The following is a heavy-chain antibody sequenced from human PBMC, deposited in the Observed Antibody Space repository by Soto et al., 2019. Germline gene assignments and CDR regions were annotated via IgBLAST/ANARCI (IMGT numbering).Heavy chain of an antibody. J-gene: IGHJ4*02. Sequence: SVKVSCKASGGTFSIYAISWVRQAPGQWLEWMGGIIPIFGTANYAQKFQGRVTITADKSTSTAYMELSSLRSEDTAVYYCARDLRGPYSSGWYYFDYWGQGTLVTVSS. CDR1: GGTFSIYA. D-gene: IGHD6-19*01. CDR3: ARDLRGPYSSGWYYFDY. V-gene: IGHV1-69*06. CDR2: IIPIFGTA.